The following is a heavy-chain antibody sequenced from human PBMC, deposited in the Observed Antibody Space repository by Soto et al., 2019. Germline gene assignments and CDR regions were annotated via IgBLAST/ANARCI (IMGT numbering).Heavy chain of an antibody. J-gene: IGHJ4*02. CDR2: ISTYNGNT. CDR3: VRDGGYYGSGFDY. Sequence: QVQLVQSGAEVKKPGASVKVSCKASGYSFTTFGISWVRQAPGQGFDWMGWISTYNGNTDYAQNFPGRVNLTTDTSTNTAYMDLRSLRADDTAVYYCVRDGGYYGSGFDYWGQGTLVTVSS. V-gene: IGHV1-18*04. CDR1: GYSFTTFG. D-gene: IGHD3-10*01.